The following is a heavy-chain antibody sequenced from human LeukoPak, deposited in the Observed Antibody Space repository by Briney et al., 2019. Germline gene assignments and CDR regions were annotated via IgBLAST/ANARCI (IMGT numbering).Heavy chain of an antibody. V-gene: IGHV3-74*01. J-gene: IGHJ4*02. D-gene: IGHD1-26*01. Sequence: GGSLRLSCAASGFTFSSYWMHWVRQAPGKGLVWVSRINSDGSSTSYADSVKGRFTISRDNAKNTLYLQMNSLRAEDTAVYYCARQIVGDLFDYWGQGTLVTVSS. CDR3: ARQIVGDLFDY. CDR2: INSDGSST. CDR1: GFTFSSYW.